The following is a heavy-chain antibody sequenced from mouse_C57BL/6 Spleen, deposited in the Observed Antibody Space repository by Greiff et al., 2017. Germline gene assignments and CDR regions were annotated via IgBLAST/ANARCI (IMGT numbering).Heavy chain of an antibody. Sequence: QVTLKVSGPGILQSSQPLSLTCSFSGFSLSTSGMGVSWIRQPSGKGLEWLAHIYWDDDKRYNPSLKSRLTISKDTSRNQVFLKITSVDTADTATYYCARTRDGYPYYYAMDYWGQGTSVTVSS. CDR1: GFSLSTSGMG. CDR2: IYWDDDK. CDR3: ARTRDGYPYYYAMDY. D-gene: IGHD2-3*01. J-gene: IGHJ4*01. V-gene: IGHV8-12*01.